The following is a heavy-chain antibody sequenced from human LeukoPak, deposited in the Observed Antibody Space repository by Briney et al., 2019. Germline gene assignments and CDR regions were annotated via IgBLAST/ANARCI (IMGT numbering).Heavy chain of an antibody. CDR1: GGTFSSYA. V-gene: IGHV1-69*01. J-gene: IGHJ5*02. CDR3: ARKSTSTRQPRDGHNSCWFDP. D-gene: IGHD5-24*01. CDR2: IIPIFGTA. Sequence: SVKVSCKASGGTFSSYAISWVRQAPGQGLEWMGGIIPIFGTANYAQKFQGRVTITADESTSTAYMELSSLRSEDTAVYYCARKSTSTRQPRDGHNSCWFDPWGQGTLVTVSS.